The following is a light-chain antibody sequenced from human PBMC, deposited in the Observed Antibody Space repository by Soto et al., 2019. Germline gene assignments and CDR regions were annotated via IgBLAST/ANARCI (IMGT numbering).Light chain of an antibody. CDR1: SSNIGAGYD. V-gene: IGLV1-40*01. Sequence: QSVLTQPPSVSGAPGQRVTISCTGSSSNIGAGYDVHWYQQLPGTAPKRLISGNSNRPSGVPDRFSGSKSGTSASLAITGLQAEDEADYYCPSYDSSLSGYVFGTGTKLTVL. CDR2: GNS. CDR3: PSYDSSLSGYV. J-gene: IGLJ1*01.